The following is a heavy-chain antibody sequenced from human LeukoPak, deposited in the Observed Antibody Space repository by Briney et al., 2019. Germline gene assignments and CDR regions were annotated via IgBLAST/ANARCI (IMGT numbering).Heavy chain of an antibody. CDR1: GDSITSGNYY. Sequence: SQTLSLTCTVSGDSITSGNYYWGWLRQPAGKGLEWIGRIHSSGNTNYIPSLKSRVTISADTSNNHFSLKLSSVTAADTAVFFCARGTVKVGATVLFDYWGQGTLVTVSS. V-gene: IGHV4-61*02. J-gene: IGHJ4*02. CDR2: IHSSGNT. CDR3: ARGTVKVGATVLFDY. D-gene: IGHD1-26*01.